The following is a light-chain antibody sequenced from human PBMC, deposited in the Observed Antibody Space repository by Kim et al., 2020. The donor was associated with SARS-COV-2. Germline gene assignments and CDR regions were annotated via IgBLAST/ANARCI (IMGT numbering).Light chain of an antibody. CDR3: QQYGRSPIT. V-gene: IGKV3-20*01. CDR1: ESITDTY. J-gene: IGKJ5*01. Sequence: PGEGATLSCRATESITDTYLAWYQQKPGQAPRLLIYGGSSRATGVPGKFTGSGSGTDFTLTISRLEPEDFAVYYCQQYGRSPITFGQGTRLE. CDR2: GGS.